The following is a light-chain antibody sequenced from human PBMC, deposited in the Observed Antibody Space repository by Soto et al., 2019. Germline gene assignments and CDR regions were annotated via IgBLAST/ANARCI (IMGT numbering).Light chain of an antibody. CDR2: EAS. CDR1: QDISTY. V-gene: IGKV1-33*01. Sequence: DIQVTQSPSSLSAFVGDRVTITCQASQDISTYLSWYQQKPGKAPKLLIFEASNLETGVPSRFSGSGSRTDFSLTISSLQPEDIATYYCQQYEDLPRTFGQGTRLEIK. CDR3: QQYEDLPRT. J-gene: IGKJ5*01.